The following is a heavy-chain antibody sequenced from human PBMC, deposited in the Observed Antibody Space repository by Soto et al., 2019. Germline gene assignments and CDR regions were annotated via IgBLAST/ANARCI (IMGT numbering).Heavy chain of an antibody. V-gene: IGHV4-30-2*01. CDR1: GGSISSGGYS. CDR2: IYHSGST. Sequence: QLQLQESGSGLVKPSQTLSLTCAVSGGSISSGGYSWSWIPQPPGKGLEWIGYIYHSGSTYYNPSLKSRVTISVDRSKNQFSLKLSSVTAADTAVYYCARENNVLPGGYFDNWGQGTLVTVSS. CDR3: ARENNVLPGGYFDN. J-gene: IGHJ4*02. D-gene: IGHD3-10*01.